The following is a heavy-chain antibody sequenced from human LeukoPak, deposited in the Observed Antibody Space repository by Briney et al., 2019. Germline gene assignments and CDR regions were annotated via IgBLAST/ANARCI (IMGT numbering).Heavy chain of an antibody. CDR3: GRDRYYYDSSGYYSDAFDI. Sequence: PGRSLRLSCAASGFTFSSYAMHWVRQAPGKGLEWVAVISYDGSNKYYADSVKGRFTISRDNSKNTLYLQMNSLRAEDTAVYYCGRDRYYYDSSGYYSDAFDIWDQGTMVTVSS. CDR1: GFTFSSYA. D-gene: IGHD3-22*01. J-gene: IGHJ3*02. V-gene: IGHV3-30-3*01. CDR2: ISYDGSNK.